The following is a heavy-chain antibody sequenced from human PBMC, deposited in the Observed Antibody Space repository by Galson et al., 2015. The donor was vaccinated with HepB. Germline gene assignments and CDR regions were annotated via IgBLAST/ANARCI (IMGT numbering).Heavy chain of an antibody. V-gene: IGHV4-30-4*01. Sequence: LSLTCSVSGGSISSGDHYWSWLRQPPGKGLEWIGYIDYKGTTYYNPSLQSRLTMSVDTSKNQFSLKLSSVTAADTAVYYCARDWGYCSYTRCHWGWFDPWGQGTLVIVSS. J-gene: IGHJ5*02. CDR3: ARDWGYCSYTRCHWGWFDP. CDR2: IDYKGTT. D-gene: IGHD2-2*01. CDR1: GGSISSGDHY.